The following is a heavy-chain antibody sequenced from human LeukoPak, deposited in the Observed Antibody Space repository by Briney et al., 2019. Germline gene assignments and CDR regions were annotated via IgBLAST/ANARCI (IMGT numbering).Heavy chain of an antibody. CDR3: ARCIAAAGTIWFDP. CDR2: IYYRGST. V-gene: IGHV4-39*07. J-gene: IGHJ5*02. CDR1: GGSINSNNYY. D-gene: IGHD6-13*01. Sequence: SETLSLTCTVSGGSINSNNYYWGWIRQAPGKGLEWVGSIYYRGSTNYNPSLKSRVTISVDTSKNQFSLKLSSVTAADTAVYYCARCIAAAGTIWFDPWGQGTLVTVSS.